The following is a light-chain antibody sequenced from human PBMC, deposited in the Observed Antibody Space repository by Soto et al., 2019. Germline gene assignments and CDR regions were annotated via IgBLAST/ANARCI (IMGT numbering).Light chain of an antibody. J-gene: IGKJ4*01. CDR2: AAS. Sequence: DIQLTQSPSFLSASVGDRVTITCRASQGISSYLAWYQQKPGRAPKLLIYAASTLQSGVPSRFSGSGSGTEFTLTISSLQPEDFAIYYCQQLNNYPLTFGGGTKVEI. CDR3: QQLNNYPLT. V-gene: IGKV1-9*01. CDR1: QGISSY.